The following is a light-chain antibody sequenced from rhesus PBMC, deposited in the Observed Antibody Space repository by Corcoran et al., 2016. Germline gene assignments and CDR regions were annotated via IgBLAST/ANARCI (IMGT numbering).Light chain of an antibody. J-gene: IGKJ2*01. Sequence: DIQMTQPPSSLSASVGDTVTITCRTSQGISNYLAWYQQKPGKAPKPLIYYASNLESGVPSRFSGCGSGTDFTLPISSLQPEDFAPYCCQQCSSSPYGFDQGAKVEIK. CDR2: YAS. V-gene: IGKV1S15*01. CDR3: QQCSSSPYG. CDR1: QGISNY.